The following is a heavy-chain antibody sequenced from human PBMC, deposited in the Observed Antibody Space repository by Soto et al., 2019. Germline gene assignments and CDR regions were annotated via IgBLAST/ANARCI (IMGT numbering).Heavy chain of an antibody. CDR3: ARGEGSCRRGGMDV. D-gene: IGHD2-2*01. V-gene: IGHV4-4*07. CDR1: GCSISSFY. Sequence: QVQLQESGPGLVKPSETLSLTCTVSGCSISSFYWCWIRQPAGGRLEWIGRFYTSEPTNYNPSLKGRVNMSVDTSKNQFSLKLSSVTAADTAVYYCARGEGSCRRGGMDVWGQGTTVTVCS. CDR2: FYTSEPT. J-gene: IGHJ6*02.